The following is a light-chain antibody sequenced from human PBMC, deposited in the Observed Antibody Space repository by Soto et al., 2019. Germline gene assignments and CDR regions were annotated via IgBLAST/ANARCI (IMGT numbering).Light chain of an antibody. CDR1: QSVSNNY. CDR3: QQYGGSPAIT. J-gene: IGKJ5*01. CDR2: GAS. V-gene: IGKV3-20*01. Sequence: EIELTQSPGTLSLSPGERATLSCRSSQSVSNNYLAWYQQKPGQAPRLLIYGASNRATGIPDRFSGSGSGTDFTLTISRLEPEDFAVYFCQQYGGSPAITFGQGTRLEIK.